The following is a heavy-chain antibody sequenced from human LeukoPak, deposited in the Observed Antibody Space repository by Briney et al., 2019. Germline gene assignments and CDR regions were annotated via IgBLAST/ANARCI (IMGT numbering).Heavy chain of an antibody. CDR1: GFTFSSYD. J-gene: IGHJ6*02. CDR2: IGTAGDT. V-gene: IGHV3-13*01. CDR3: ARTSVDYYYGMDV. Sequence: GGSLRLSCAASGFTFSSYDMPWVRQATGKGLERVSAIGTAGDTYYPGSVKGRFTISRENAKNSLYLQMNSLRAGDTAVYYCARTSVDYYYGMDVWGQGTTVTVSS.